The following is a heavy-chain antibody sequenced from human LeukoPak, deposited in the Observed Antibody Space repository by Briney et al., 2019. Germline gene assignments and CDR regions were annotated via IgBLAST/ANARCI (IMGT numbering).Heavy chain of an antibody. V-gene: IGHV3-30*02. J-gene: IGHJ4*02. D-gene: IGHD4-17*01. CDR1: GFSFSSSA. CDR2: IHYDGNNK. Sequence: GGSLRLSCAASGFSFSSSAMHWVRQAPGKVLDWVAFIHYDGNNKYYADSVKGRFAISRDNSKNTVYLQMNSLRTEDTAVYYCAARRLTVTTEVDYWGQGTLVTVSS. CDR3: AARRLTVTTEVDY.